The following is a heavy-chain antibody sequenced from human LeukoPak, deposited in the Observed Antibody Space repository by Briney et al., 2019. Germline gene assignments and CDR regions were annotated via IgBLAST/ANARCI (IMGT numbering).Heavy chain of an antibody. CDR1: GGSFSGYY. CDR2: INHSGST. J-gene: IGHJ6*02. V-gene: IGHV4-34*01. Sequence: SETLSLTCAVYGGSFSGYYWSWIRQPPGKGLEWIGEINHSGSTNYNPSLKSRVTISVDTSKNRFSLKLSSVTAADTAVYYCATNAPYCSGGSCYERYYYYGMDVWGQGTTVTVSS. D-gene: IGHD2-15*01. CDR3: ATNAPYCSGGSCYERYYYYGMDV.